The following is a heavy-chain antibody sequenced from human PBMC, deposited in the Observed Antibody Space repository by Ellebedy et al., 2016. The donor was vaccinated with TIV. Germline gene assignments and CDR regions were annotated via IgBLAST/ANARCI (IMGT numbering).Heavy chain of an antibody. CDR2: FASDDDT. CDR3: ARIQASTGTIDY. J-gene: IGHJ4*02. V-gene: IGHV2-70*11. CDR1: GFXLPPSGMC. D-gene: IGHD1-7*01. Sequence: SGPTLVKPTQTLPLTFPFSGFXLPPSGMCVSWIRPPPRKALEWLARFASDDDTYYSTSLNTRLTISKDTSKNQVVLTMTNLDPVDTTTYYCARIQASTGTIDYWGQGTLVTVSA.